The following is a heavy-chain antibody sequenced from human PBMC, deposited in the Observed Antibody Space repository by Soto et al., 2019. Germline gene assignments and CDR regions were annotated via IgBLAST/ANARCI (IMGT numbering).Heavy chain of an antibody. V-gene: IGHV3-33*01. J-gene: IGHJ4*02. CDR3: AREAVYYYDSSGIGGFDY. Sequence: GGSLRLSCAASGFTFSSYGMHWVRQAPGKGLEWVAVIWYDGSNKYYADSVKGRFTISRDNSKNTLYLQMNSLRAEDTAVYYCAREAVYYYDSSGIGGFDYWGQGTLVTVSS. D-gene: IGHD3-22*01. CDR2: IWYDGSNK. CDR1: GFTFSSYG.